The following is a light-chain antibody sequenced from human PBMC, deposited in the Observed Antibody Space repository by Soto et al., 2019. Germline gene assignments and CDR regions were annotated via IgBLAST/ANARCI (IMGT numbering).Light chain of an antibody. V-gene: IGLV1-44*01. CDR1: DSNIGINT. J-gene: IGLJ2*01. Sequence: QSVLTQPPSASGTPGQRVTISCSGSDSNIGINTVNWYQQLPGKAPKLLIFFNNQRPSGVPDRFSGSKSGTSASLAISGLQSEDEADYYCATWDDSLNGFVLFGGGTKLTV. CDR3: ATWDDSLNGFVL. CDR2: FNN.